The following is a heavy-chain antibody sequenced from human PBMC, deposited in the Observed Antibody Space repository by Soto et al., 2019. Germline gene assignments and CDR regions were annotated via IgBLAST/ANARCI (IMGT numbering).Heavy chain of an antibody. D-gene: IGHD6-6*01. J-gene: IGHJ5*02. V-gene: IGHV1-18*01. CDR2: ISTYNGNT. CDR1: GYTFSSYG. Sequence: QVQLVQSGAEMKKPGASVKVSCKASGYTFSSYGITWVRQAPGQGLEWMGWISTYNGNTNYAQKVQVRVTMTTDTSTRTAYMELRSLRSDDTAVYYCARKSSSSSWFDPWGQGTLVTVSS. CDR3: ARKSSSSSWFDP.